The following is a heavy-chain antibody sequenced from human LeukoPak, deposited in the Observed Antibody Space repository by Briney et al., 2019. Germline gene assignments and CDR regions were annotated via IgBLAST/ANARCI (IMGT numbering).Heavy chain of an antibody. Sequence: GGSLRLSCAAFGFTFSSYTMNWVRQAPGKGLEWVSSISSSGSYIYYADSLKGRFTISRDNAKNSLYLQMNSLRAEDTAVYYCARPGYSGYIIGYYFDYWGQGTLVTVSS. J-gene: IGHJ4*02. D-gene: IGHD5-12*01. CDR3: ARPGYSGYIIGYYFDY. CDR2: ISSSGSYI. V-gene: IGHV3-21*06. CDR1: GFTFSSYT.